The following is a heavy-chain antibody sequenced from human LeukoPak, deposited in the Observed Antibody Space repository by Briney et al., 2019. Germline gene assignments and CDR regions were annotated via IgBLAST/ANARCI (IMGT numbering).Heavy chain of an antibody. D-gene: IGHD1-26*01. J-gene: IGHJ5*02. V-gene: IGHV3-21*06. Sequence: GGSLRLSCEASGFTFSTYSMSWVRQAPGKGLEWVSSISSSSSYRYYADSLKGRLTISRDNAKNSLYLQITRLRAEDTAVYYCAKGEVWFDPWGQGTLVTVSA. CDR2: ISSSSSYR. CDR3: AKGEVWFDP. CDR1: GFTFSTYS.